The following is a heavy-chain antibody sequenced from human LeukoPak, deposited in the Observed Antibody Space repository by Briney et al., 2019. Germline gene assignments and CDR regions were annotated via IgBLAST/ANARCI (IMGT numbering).Heavy chain of an antibody. CDR1: GGSISSSSYY. CDR2: IYYSGST. CDR3: ARPIDYGDYVGYAFDI. V-gene: IGHV4-39*07. Sequence: SETLSLTCTVSGGSISSSSYYWGWIRQPPGKGLEWIGSIYYSGSTYYNPSLKSRFTISVDTSKNQFSLKLSSVTAADTAVYYCARPIDYGDYVGYAFDIWGQGTMVTVSS. J-gene: IGHJ3*02. D-gene: IGHD4-17*01.